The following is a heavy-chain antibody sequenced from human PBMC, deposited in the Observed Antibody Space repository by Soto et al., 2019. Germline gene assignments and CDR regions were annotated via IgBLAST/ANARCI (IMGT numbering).Heavy chain of an antibody. D-gene: IGHD3-3*01. J-gene: IGHJ3*02. Sequence: QVQLVESGGGVVQPGRSLRLSCAASGFIFSNYGMHWVRQAPGKGLEWVALIWYDGSNEYYTDSVKGRFTISRDNSKKTLYLQTNSLRAENTAVYYCARVFDFSETNCRPWDAFDIWGQGTMVTVSS. V-gene: IGHV3-33*01. CDR3: ARVFDFSETNCRPWDAFDI. CDR1: GFIFSNYG. CDR2: IWYDGSNE.